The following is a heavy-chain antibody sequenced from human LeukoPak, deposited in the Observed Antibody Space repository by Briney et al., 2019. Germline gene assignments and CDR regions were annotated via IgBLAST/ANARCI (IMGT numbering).Heavy chain of an antibody. CDR3: AKYDFWSGYRPPHGMDV. J-gene: IGHJ6*02. D-gene: IGHD3-3*01. CDR2: ISGDGTRT. CDR1: GFSFSSYA. Sequence: GGSLRLSCAASGFSFSSYAMTWARQAPVKGLEWVSAISGDGTRTYYADSVKGRFTISRDNSKNTLYLQMNSLRAEDTAVYYCAKYDFWSGYRPPHGMDVWGQGTTVTVSS. V-gene: IGHV3-23*01.